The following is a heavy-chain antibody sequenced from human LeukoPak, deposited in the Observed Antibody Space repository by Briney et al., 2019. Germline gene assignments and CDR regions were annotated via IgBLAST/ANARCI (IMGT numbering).Heavy chain of an antibody. J-gene: IGHJ4*02. CDR1: GVTFSSYE. Sequence: PGGSLRLSCAASGVTFSSYEMNWVRQAPGKGLEWVSYISSGGSTIYYADSVKGRFTISRDNAKSSLYLQMNSLRVEDTAVYYCARRKADDYWGQGTLVTVSS. CDR3: ARRKADDY. CDR2: ISSGGSTI. V-gene: IGHV3-48*03. D-gene: IGHD2-15*01.